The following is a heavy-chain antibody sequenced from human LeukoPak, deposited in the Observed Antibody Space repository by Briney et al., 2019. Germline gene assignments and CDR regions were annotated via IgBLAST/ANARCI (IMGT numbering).Heavy chain of an antibody. CDR2: IIPIFGTA. D-gene: IGHD3-10*01. CDR3: ARDRASSRLLWEGVAFDI. Sequence: ASVKVSCKASGGTFSSYAISWVRQAPGQGLEWMGRIIPIFGTANYAQKFQGRVTITTDESTSTAYMELSSLRSEDTAVYYCARDRASSRLLWEGVAFDIWGQGTMVTVSS. J-gene: IGHJ3*02. CDR1: GGTFSSYA. V-gene: IGHV1-69*05.